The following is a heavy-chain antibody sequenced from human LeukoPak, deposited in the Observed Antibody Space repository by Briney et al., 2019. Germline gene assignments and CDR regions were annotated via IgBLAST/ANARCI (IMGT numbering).Heavy chain of an antibody. D-gene: IGHD6-13*01. CDR3: ARAAGIAAAGTVWRYTPFDY. CDR1: GFTLSKYG. Sequence: GGSLRLSCAASGFTLSKYGMTWVRQAPGKGLEGVSTISDTGDSTYYADSVKGRFTISRDNSKNTLYLQMNSLRAEDTAVYYCARAAGIAAAGTVWRYTPFDYWGQGTLVTVSS. CDR2: ISDTGDST. V-gene: IGHV3-23*01. J-gene: IGHJ4*02.